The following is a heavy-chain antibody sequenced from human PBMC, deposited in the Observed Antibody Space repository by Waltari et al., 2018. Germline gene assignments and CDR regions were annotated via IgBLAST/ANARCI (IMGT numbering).Heavy chain of an antibody. CDR2: FVGSGGST. CDR3: AKVYIAVAAKGGY. V-gene: IGHV3-23*01. CDR1: GFTFSSYA. Sequence: EVQLLESGGGLVQPGGSLRLSCAASGFTFSSYAMSWVRQAPGKGLEWVSAFVGSGGSTYYADSVKGRFTISRDNSKNTLYLLMNSLRAEDTAVYYCAKVYIAVAAKGGYWGQGTLVTVSS. D-gene: IGHD6-19*01. J-gene: IGHJ4*02.